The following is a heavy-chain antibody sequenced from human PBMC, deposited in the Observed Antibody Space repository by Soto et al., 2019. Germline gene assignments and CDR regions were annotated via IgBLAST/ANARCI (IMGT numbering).Heavy chain of an antibody. CDR2: IYFTGST. Sequence: SETLSLTCTVSGGAVSSGTYYWSWIRQPPGKGLEWIGHIYFTGSTNYNPSLKSRVTMSLDTSRDQFSLKLSSVTAADTAVYYCTRGPPRVQWFDPWGLGTLVTVSS. CDR3: TRGPPRVQWFDP. J-gene: IGHJ5*02. CDR1: GGAVSSGTYY. V-gene: IGHV4-61*01.